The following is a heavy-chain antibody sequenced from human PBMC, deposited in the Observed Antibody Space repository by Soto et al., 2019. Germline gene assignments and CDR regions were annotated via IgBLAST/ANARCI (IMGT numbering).Heavy chain of an antibody. D-gene: IGHD4-17*01. CDR1: GGSIASGDTY. CDR3: AIGRASSGDGSNSYFDY. J-gene: IGHJ4*02. CDR2: IYYSGST. V-gene: IGHV4-31*03. Sequence: QVQLQESGPGLVKPSQTLSLTCTVSGGSIASGDTYWSWIRQHPGKGLEWIGYIYYSGSTYHSPSLNSRVTTSVDTSNNQFSLTLSSVPAAATAVYYCAIGRASSGDGSNSYFDYWGQGILVSVSS.